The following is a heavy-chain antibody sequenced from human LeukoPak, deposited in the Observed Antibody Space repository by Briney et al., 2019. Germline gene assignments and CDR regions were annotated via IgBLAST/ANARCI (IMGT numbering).Heavy chain of an antibody. J-gene: IGHJ4*02. CDR3: AKDRRGYSFNFDY. D-gene: IGHD5-18*01. CDR2: INWNSGVT. Sequence: GGSLRLSCAASGFTFDDCGMSWVRQVPGRGLEWICGINWNSGVTGYADSVKGRFNISRDNAKNSLFLQMNSLRPEDTALYYCAKDRRGYSFNFDYWGQGTLVTVSS. V-gene: IGHV3-20*04. CDR1: GFTFDDCG.